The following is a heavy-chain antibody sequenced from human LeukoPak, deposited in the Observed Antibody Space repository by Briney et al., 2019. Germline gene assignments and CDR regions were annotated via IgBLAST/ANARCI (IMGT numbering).Heavy chain of an antibody. V-gene: IGHV1-69*13. Sequence: ASVKVSCKASGGTFSSYAISWVRQAPGQGLEWMGGIIPIFGTANYAQKFQGRVTITADESTSTAYMELSSLRSEDTAVYYCARPGATGVVIYAFDIWGQGTMVTVSS. CDR1: GGTFSSYA. D-gene: IGHD3-3*01. CDR3: ARPGATGVVIYAFDI. CDR2: IIPIFGTA. J-gene: IGHJ3*02.